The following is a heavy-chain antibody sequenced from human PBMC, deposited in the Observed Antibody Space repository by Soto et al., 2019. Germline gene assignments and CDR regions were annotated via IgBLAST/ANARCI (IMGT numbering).Heavy chain of an antibody. D-gene: IGHD6-19*01. V-gene: IGHV3-30*03. CDR1: GFTFSSYS. CDR2: ISYDGSNK. J-gene: IGHJ4*02. CDR3: ARDRSGLRAVAGTRGYYFDY. Sequence: PGGSLRLSCAASGFTFSSYSMNWVRQAPGKGLEWVAVISYDGSNKYYADSVKGRFTISRDNSKNTLYLQMNSLRAEDTAVYYCARDRSGLRAVAGTRGYYFDYWGQGTLVTVSS.